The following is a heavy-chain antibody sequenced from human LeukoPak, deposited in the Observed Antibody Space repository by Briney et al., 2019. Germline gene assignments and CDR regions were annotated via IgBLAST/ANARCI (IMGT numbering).Heavy chain of an antibody. CDR1: GFTFSSYS. J-gene: IGHJ3*02. CDR3: ARDGDYYDSSGYYPDAFDI. V-gene: IGHV3-21*01. D-gene: IGHD3-22*01. CDR2: ISSSSSCI. Sequence: GGSLRLSCAASGFTFSSYSMNWVRQAPGKGLEWVSSISSSSSCIYYADSVKGRFTISRDNAKNSLYLQMNSLRAEDTAVYYCARDGDYYDSSGYYPDAFDIWGQGTMVTVSS.